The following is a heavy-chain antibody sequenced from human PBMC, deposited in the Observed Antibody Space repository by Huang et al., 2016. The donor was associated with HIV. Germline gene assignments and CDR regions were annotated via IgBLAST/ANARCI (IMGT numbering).Heavy chain of an antibody. J-gene: IGHJ6*02. Sequence: QLQLQESGPGLVKPSETLSLTCTVSGVSISNSRYYGGWIRQPPGKGLEYIGSIYYRGNTYNTPSLKSRITMSIDASKNQFSLKLNSVTAADTAVYYCSRQDEKGYCAGDCSNHYYFGLDVWGHGTTVTVS. CDR1: GVSISNSRYY. V-gene: IGHV4-39*01. CDR2: IYYRGNT. CDR3: SRQDEKGYCAGDCSNHYYFGLDV. D-gene: IGHD2-21*02.